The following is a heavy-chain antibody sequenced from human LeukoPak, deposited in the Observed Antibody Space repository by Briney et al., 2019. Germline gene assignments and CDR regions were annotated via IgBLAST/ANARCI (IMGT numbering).Heavy chain of an antibody. V-gene: IGHV3-11*01. Sequence: GGSLRLSCAASGFTFSDYYMSWIRQAPGKGLEWVSYISSSGSTIYYADSVKGRFTISRDNAKNSLYLQMNSLRAEDTAVYYCASFLRYDYQNPLDYWGQGTLVTVSS. D-gene: IGHD5-12*01. CDR2: ISSSGSTI. J-gene: IGHJ4*02. CDR3: ASFLRYDYQNPLDY. CDR1: GFTFSDYY.